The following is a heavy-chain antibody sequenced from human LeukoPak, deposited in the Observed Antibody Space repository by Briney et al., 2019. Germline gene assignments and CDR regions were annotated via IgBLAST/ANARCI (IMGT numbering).Heavy chain of an antibody. D-gene: IGHD2-21*01. Sequence: GGSLRLSCAASGFTLSSYAMSWVRQAPGKGLEWVSAISDSGNTYHADSVKGRFTISRDSSRNTLFLQMNRLRPEDAAVYYCAKAPVTTCRGAYCYPFDYWGQGTLVTVSS. V-gene: IGHV3-23*01. J-gene: IGHJ4*02. CDR1: GFTLSSYA. CDR2: ISDSGNT. CDR3: AKAPVTTCRGAYCYPFDY.